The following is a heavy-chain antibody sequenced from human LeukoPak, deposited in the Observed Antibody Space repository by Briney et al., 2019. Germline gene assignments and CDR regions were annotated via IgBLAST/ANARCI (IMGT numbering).Heavy chain of an antibody. D-gene: IGHD3-22*01. CDR1: GFTVSSNY. Sequence: PGGYLSLSCAASGFTVSSNYMSWVRQAPGKGLEWVSVIYGGGSTYYADSVKGRFSIPRDTSKNAVYLQMNSLRAEDTAVYYCARAQFYHDSSTYGPDYWGQGTLVTVSS. J-gene: IGHJ4*02. V-gene: IGHV3-53*01. CDR3: ARAQFYHDSSTYGPDY. CDR2: IYGGGST.